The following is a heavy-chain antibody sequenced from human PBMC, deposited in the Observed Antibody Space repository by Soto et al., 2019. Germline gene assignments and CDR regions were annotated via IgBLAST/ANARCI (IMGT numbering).Heavy chain of an antibody. J-gene: IGHJ5*02. CDR3: ARVQESVYSGYDSVQSFAP. V-gene: IGHV4-30-2*01. CDR2: IYHSGST. D-gene: IGHD5-12*01. Sequence: SETLSLTCAVSGGSISSGGYSWSWIRQPPGKGLEWIGYIYHSGSTYYNPSLKSRVTISVDRSKNQFSLKLSSVTAADTAVYYCARVQESVYSGYDSVQSFAPCGQGTLVIVSS. CDR1: GGSISSGGYS.